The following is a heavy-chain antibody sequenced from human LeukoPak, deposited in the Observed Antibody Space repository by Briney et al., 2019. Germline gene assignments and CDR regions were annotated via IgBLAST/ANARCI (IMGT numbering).Heavy chain of an antibody. V-gene: IGHV3-30*01. CDR2: ISYDGSNK. D-gene: IGHD2-2*01. CDR1: GFTFSSYA. Sequence: GGSLRLSCAASGFTFSSYAMQWLRQARGKGLEWVAVISYDGSNKYYADSVKGRFTISSDNSKNTLYLQMNSLRAEDTAVYYCAREVGYCSSTSCYFGGVVSKRGLDYWGQGTLVTVSS. CDR3: AREVGYCSSTSCYFGGVVSKRGLDY. J-gene: IGHJ4*02.